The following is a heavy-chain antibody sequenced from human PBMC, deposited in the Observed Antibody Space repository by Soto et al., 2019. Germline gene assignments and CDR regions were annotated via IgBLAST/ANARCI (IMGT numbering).Heavy chain of an antibody. CDR2: FFHTGTA. CDR3: ARNYGGNSDFFDL. J-gene: IGHJ2*01. Sequence: QVQLQESGPGLVKPSETLSLNCSVSSDAITRHYWSWIRQSPVKGLEWLGYFFHTGTALYNPSLRSSGSMPVDTSNNQFSLKLTYVIPADTAFYFWARNYGGNSDFFDLWGRGTLVSVYS. V-gene: IGHV4-59*11. D-gene: IGHD4-17*01. CDR1: SDAITRHY.